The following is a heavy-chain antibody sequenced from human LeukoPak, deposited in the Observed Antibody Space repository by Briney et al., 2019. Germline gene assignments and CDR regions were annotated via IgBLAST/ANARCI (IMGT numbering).Heavy chain of an antibody. J-gene: IGHJ6*03. D-gene: IGHD3-10*01. Sequence: SETLSLTCTVSGGSISSYYWSWIRQPPGKGLEWIGYIYTSGSTNYNPSLKSRVTISVDTSKNQFSLKLSSVTAADTAVYYCARVVRHYYYYYMDVWGKGTTVTDSS. CDR1: GGSISSYY. CDR2: IYTSGST. V-gene: IGHV4-4*09. CDR3: ARVVRHYYYYYMDV.